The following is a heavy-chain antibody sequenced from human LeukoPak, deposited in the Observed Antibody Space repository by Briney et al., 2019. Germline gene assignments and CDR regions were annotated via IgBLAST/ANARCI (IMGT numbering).Heavy chain of an antibody. V-gene: IGHV3-23*01. Sequence: GGSLRLSCAASGFTFSSYAMSWIRQAPGKGLVWVSRINSDGSSTSYADSVKGRFTISRDNSKNTLYLQINSLGVEDTAVYYCAKRSEYYVDYWGQGTLVTVSS. CDR1: GFTFSSYA. D-gene: IGHD2-15*01. J-gene: IGHJ4*02. CDR2: INSDGSST. CDR3: AKRSEYYVDY.